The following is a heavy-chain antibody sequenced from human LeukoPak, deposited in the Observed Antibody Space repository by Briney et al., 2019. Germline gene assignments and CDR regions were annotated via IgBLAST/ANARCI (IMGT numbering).Heavy chain of an antibody. D-gene: IGHD5-12*01. CDR2: INTNTGNP. V-gene: IGHV7-4-1*02. Sequence: ASVKVSFKASGYTFTSYAMNWVRQAPGQGLEWMGCINTNTGNPTYAQGFTGRFVFSLDTSVSTAYLQISSLKAEDTAVYYCARDGPSATIRPFDYWGQGTLVTVSS. CDR1: GYTFTSYA. CDR3: ARDGPSATIRPFDY. J-gene: IGHJ4*02.